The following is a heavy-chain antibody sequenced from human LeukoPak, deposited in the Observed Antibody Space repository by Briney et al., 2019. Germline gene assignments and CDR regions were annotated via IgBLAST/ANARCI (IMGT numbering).Heavy chain of an antibody. Sequence: ASVNVSCKASGYTFATYGINWVRQAPGQGLEWMGWISAYNGNTNYAQNLQGRVTMTTDTSTSTAYMELRSLRSDDTAVYYCARLGMGRPFDYWGQGTLVTVSS. D-gene: IGHD7-27*01. J-gene: IGHJ4*02. CDR2: ISAYNGNT. V-gene: IGHV1-18*01. CDR3: ARLGMGRPFDY. CDR1: GYTFATYG.